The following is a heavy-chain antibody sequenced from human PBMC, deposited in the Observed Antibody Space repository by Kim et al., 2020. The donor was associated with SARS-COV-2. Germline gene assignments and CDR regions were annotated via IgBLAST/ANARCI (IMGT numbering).Heavy chain of an antibody. V-gene: IGHV3-15*01. CDR1: GFTFSNAW. CDR2: IKSKTDGGTT. Sequence: GGSLRLSCAASGFTFSNAWMSWVRQAPGKGLEWVGRIKSKTDGGTTDYAAPVKGRFTISRDDSKNTLYLQMNSLKTEDTAVYYCTTDCLGYCSSTSTGDAFDIWGQGTMVTVSS. CDR3: TTDCLGYCSSTSTGDAFDI. J-gene: IGHJ3*02. D-gene: IGHD2-2*01.